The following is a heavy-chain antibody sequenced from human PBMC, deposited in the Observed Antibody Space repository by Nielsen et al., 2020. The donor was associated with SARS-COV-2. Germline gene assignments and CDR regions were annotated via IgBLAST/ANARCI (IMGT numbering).Heavy chain of an antibody. CDR1: AFTFSTYW. V-gene: IGHV3-74*01. J-gene: IGHJ3*02. Sequence: GESLKISCAASAFTFSTYWMHWVRQAPGKGLVWVSRINSDGSSTSYADSVKGRFTISRDNAKNTLYLQMNSLRAEDTAVYYCARETNGVEGAFDIWGQGTMVTVSS. D-gene: IGHD4-17*01. CDR2: INSDGSST. CDR3: ARETNGVEGAFDI.